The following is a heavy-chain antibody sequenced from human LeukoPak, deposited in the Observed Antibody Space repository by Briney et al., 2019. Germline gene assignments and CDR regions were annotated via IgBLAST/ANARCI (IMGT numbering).Heavy chain of an antibody. Sequence: GESLKISCKGSGYSFTSYWIGWVRQMPGKGLEWMGIIYPGDSDTRYSPSFQGQVTISADKSISTAYLQWSSLKASDTAMYYCARSYLVGYSSSWYRGHGMDVWGQGTTVTVSS. J-gene: IGHJ6*02. D-gene: IGHD6-13*01. CDR2: IYPGDSDT. CDR1: GYSFTSYW. V-gene: IGHV5-51*01. CDR3: ARSYLVGYSSSWYRGHGMDV.